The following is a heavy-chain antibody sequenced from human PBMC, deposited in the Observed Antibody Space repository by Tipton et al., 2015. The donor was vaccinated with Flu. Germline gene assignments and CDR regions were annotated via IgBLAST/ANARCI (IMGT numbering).Heavy chain of an antibody. J-gene: IGHJ6*02. D-gene: IGHD6-19*01. CDR3: AKDVAGMSHFYGMDV. Sequence: SLRLSCATSGFAFSSYGLHWVRQGPGKGREWVAAITHDEDNTYYARSVRGRFSISRDPSKNTVYLQMNSLRTDDTAVYYCAKDVAGMSHFYGMDVWGQGTTVTVSS. CDR2: ITHDEDNT. V-gene: IGHV3-30*18. CDR1: GFAFSSYG.